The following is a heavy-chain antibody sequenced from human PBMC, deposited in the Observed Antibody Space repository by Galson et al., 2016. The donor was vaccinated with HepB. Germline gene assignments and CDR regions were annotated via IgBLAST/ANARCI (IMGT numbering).Heavy chain of an antibody. CDR3: VREDYGDDPVYYYYYGMDV. CDR2: INSDGSST. D-gene: IGHD4-17*01. V-gene: IGHV3-74*01. CDR1: GFIFSRYW. Sequence: SLRLSCAASGFIFSRYWMHWVRQAPGKGLVWVSRINSDGSSTIYAASVRGRFTISRDNAKNTLYLQMNSLRAEDTALYYCVREDYGDDPVYYYYYGMDVWGQGTTVSVSS. J-gene: IGHJ6*02.